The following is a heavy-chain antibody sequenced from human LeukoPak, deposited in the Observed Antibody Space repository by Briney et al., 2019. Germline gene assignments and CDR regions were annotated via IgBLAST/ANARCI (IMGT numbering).Heavy chain of an antibody. Sequence: GGSLRLSCAASGFTFDDYAMHWVRQAPGKGLEWVSLISWDGGSPYYADSVKGRFTISRDNSKNSLYLQMNSLRAEDTALYYCATGSYYCDSSGYYYGYDAFNIWGQGTMVTVSS. V-gene: IGHV3-43D*03. CDR2: ISWDGGSP. D-gene: IGHD3-22*01. J-gene: IGHJ3*02. CDR1: GFTFDDYA. CDR3: ATGSYYCDSSGYYYGYDAFNI.